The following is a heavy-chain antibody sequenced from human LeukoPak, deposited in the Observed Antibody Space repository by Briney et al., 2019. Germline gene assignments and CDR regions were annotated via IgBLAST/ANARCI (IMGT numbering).Heavy chain of an antibody. Sequence: GGSLRLSCAASGFTFSSYGMHWVRQAPGKGLEWVSYISSSSSYTNYADSVKGRFTISRDNAKNSLYLQMNSLRAEDTAVYYCARDRLDGYCSSTSCYDYYYYGMDVWGQGTTVTVSS. D-gene: IGHD2-2*03. CDR2: ISSSSSYT. CDR1: GFTFSSYG. CDR3: ARDRLDGYCSSTSCYDYYYYGMDV. V-gene: IGHV3-21*05. J-gene: IGHJ6*02.